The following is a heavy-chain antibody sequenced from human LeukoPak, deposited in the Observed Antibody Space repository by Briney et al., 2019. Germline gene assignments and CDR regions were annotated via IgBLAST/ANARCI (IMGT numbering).Heavy chain of an antibody. V-gene: IGHV1-18*01. Sequence: ASVTVSYKASGYTFTIYGISWVRQAPGQGIERMGWISAYNGNTNYAQKLQGRVTMTTDTSTSTAYMELRSLRSDDTAVYYCARVLLYGSGSPSFDYWGQGTLVTVSS. D-gene: IGHD3-10*01. CDR3: ARVLLYGSGSPSFDY. CDR1: GYTFTIYG. J-gene: IGHJ4*02. CDR2: ISAYNGNT.